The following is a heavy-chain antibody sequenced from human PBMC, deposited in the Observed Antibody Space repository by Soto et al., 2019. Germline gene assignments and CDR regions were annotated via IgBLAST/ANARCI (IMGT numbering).Heavy chain of an antibody. Sequence: SETLSLTCTVSGYSIISGSYLAWIRQPPGKGPEWSASIYHGGTTFYNPSLKSRITISVDTSNNQFSLKLTSVTAADTAVYYCARVHVMVVAGSTFDYWGHGTLVTVSS. J-gene: IGHJ4*01. V-gene: IGHV4-38-2*02. D-gene: IGHD6-19*01. CDR1: GYSIISGSY. CDR3: ARVHVMVVAGSTFDY. CDR2: IYHGGTT.